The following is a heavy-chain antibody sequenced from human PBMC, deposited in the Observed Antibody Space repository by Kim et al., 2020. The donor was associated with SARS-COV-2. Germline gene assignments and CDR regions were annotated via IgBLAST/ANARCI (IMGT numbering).Heavy chain of an antibody. D-gene: IGHD6-19*01. CDR3: TTDPNGSGWPFDAFEI. Sequence: GGSLRLSCAASGFTFSNACMSWVRQAPGKGLEWVGRIKSKTDGGTTDYAAPVKGRFTISRDDSKNTLHLQMNSLKTEDTGVYSCTTDPNGSGWPFDAFEIWGQGTMYTVSS. CDR2: IKSKTDGGTT. CDR1: GFTFSNAC. V-gene: IGHV3-15*01. J-gene: IGHJ3*02.